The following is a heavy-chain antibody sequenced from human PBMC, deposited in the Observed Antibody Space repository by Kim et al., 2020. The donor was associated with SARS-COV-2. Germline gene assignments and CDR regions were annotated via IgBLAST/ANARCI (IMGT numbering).Heavy chain of an antibody. CDR1: GYTFSTYA. V-gene: IGHV1-3*01. J-gene: IGHJ4*02. CDR3: AREGHGSGSLGFDT. CDR2: INAGNGNT. D-gene: IGHD3-22*01. Sequence: ASVKVSCKASGYTFSTYALYWVRRAPGQSLEWLGWINAGNGNTRYSQNFQGRVVITRDTSASTVYMELSSLRSEDTAIYYCAREGHGSGSLGFDTWGMGTLVTVSS.